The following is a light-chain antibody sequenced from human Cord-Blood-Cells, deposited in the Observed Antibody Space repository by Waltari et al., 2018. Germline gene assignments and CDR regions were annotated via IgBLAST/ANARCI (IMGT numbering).Light chain of an antibody. CDR1: QSISSY. CDR2: AAS. V-gene: IGKV1-39*01. J-gene: IGKJ4*01. CDR3: QQSYSTPLT. Sequence: RVTITCRASQSISSYLNWYQQKPGKAPKLRIYAASSLQSGVPSRFSGSGSGTDFTLTISSLQPEDFATYYCQQSYSTPLTFGGGTKVEIK.